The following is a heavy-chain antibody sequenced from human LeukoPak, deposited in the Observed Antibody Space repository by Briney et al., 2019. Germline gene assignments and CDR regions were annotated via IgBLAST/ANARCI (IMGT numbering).Heavy chain of an antibody. CDR2: TYSGGST. CDR1: GFTVSSNY. D-gene: IGHD6-19*01. Sequence: GGSLRLSCAASGFTVSSNYMSWVRQAPGKGLEWVSVTYSGGSTYYADSVKGRFTISRDNSKNTLYLQMNSLRAEDTAVYYCARAAVAVDWFDPWGQGTLVTVSS. V-gene: IGHV3-66*02. CDR3: ARAAVAVDWFDP. J-gene: IGHJ5*02.